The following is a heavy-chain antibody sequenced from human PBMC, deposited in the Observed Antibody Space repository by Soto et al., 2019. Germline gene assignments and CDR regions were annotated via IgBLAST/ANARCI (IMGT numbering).Heavy chain of an antibody. D-gene: IGHD5-18*01. V-gene: IGHV4-59*01. CDR3: ACIFSRGYSYGFYYYGMDV. Sequence: TRPLTCTSSRGPITTYYCPWSRLPLGKGLEWIGSFYYSGSTNYNPSLKSRVTISVDTSKNQFSLKLSSVTAADTAVYYCACIFSRGYSYGFYYYGMDVWGQGTTVT. CDR1: RGPITTYY. CDR2: FYYSGST. J-gene: IGHJ6*02.